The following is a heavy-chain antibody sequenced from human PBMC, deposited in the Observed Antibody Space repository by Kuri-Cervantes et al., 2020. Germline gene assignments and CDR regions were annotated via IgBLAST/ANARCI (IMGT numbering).Heavy chain of an antibody. CDR3: AKGGSSSSWENWYFDL. Sequence: LSLTCAASGFTFSDYYMSWIRQAPGKGLEWVSYISSSGSTIYYADSVKGRFTISRDNAKNSLYLQMNSLRAEDTALYYCAKGGSSSSWENWYFDLWGRGTLVTVSS. J-gene: IGHJ2*01. CDR2: ISSSGSTI. CDR1: GFTFSDYY. D-gene: IGHD6-13*01. V-gene: IGHV3-11*01.